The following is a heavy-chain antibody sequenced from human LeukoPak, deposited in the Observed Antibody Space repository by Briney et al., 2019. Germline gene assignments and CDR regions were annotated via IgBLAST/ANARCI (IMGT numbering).Heavy chain of an antibody. CDR3: ARDPFRSHRSPLDWFGDP. D-gene: IGHD3-10*01. Sequence: ASVKVSCTASGYTFTTYGISWVRQAPGQGPEWMGWISGKNGDTKNAQILQDRVTTTTDTSTNTAYMELRKLRSDDTAVYYCARDPFRSHRSPLDWFGDPWGQGTLVTVSS. J-gene: IGHJ4*02. CDR2: ISGKNGDT. CDR1: GYTFTTYG. V-gene: IGHV1-18*01.